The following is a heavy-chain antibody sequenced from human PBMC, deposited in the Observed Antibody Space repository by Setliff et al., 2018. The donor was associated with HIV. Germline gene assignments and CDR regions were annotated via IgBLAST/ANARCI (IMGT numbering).Heavy chain of an antibody. CDR1: GGTFSSYA. CDR2: IIPIFGTA. CDR3: ARANYDYVWGSYRPPDAFDI. Sequence: ASVKVSCKASGGTFSSYAISWVRQAPGQGLEWMGGIIPIFGTANYAQKFQGRVTITTDESTSTAYMELSSLRSEDTAVYYCARANYDYVWGSYRPPDAFDIWGQGTMVTVSS. V-gene: IGHV1-69*05. D-gene: IGHD3-16*02. J-gene: IGHJ3*02.